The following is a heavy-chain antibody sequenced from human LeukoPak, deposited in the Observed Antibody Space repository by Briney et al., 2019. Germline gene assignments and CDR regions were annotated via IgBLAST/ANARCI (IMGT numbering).Heavy chain of an antibody. Sequence: NPSETLSLTCTVSGGSISSGDYYWSWIRQPPGKGLEWIGYIYYSGSTYYNPSLKSRVTISVDTSKNQFSLKLSSVTAADTAVYYCAAIRIRRGYGDYVSPQYWYFDLWGRGTLVTVSS. CDR3: AAIRIRRGYGDYVSPQYWYFDL. D-gene: IGHD4-17*01. CDR1: GGSISSGDYY. J-gene: IGHJ2*01. V-gene: IGHV4-30-4*01. CDR2: IYYSGST.